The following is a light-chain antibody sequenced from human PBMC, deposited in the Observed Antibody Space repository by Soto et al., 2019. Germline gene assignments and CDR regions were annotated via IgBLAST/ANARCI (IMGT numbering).Light chain of an antibody. J-gene: IGKJ4*01. CDR1: RSLSNW. Sequence: IPMTQSPSTLSASVGDRVTITGRASRSLSNWLAWYQQRPGIAPKLLIFDASIFQSWVPSRFSGSGSGTEFTLCISRLQTDDFATYYCQQYGSFSPITFGGGTKVEIK. CDR3: QQYGSFSPIT. V-gene: IGKV1-5*01. CDR2: DAS.